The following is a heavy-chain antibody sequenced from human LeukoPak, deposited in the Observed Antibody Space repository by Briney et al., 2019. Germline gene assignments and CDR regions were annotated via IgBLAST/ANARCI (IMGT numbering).Heavy chain of an antibody. CDR1: GGSFSGYY. CDR2: INHSGST. Sequence: PSETLSLTCAVYGGSFSGYYWSWIRQPPGKGLEWIGEINHSGSTNYNPSLKRRVTISVDTSKNQFSLKLSSVTAADTAVYYCARGPAMVKTTYYFDYWGQGTLVTVSS. D-gene: IGHD5-18*01. V-gene: IGHV4-34*01. J-gene: IGHJ4*02. CDR3: ARGPAMVKTTYYFDY.